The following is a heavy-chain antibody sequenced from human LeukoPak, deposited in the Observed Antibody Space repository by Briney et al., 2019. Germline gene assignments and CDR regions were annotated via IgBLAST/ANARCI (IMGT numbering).Heavy chain of an antibody. J-gene: IGHJ4*02. CDR3: AKRGRWLVIQEAVPAGGYFDY. CDR1: GFTFSSYA. CDR2: ISGSGGST. Sequence: GGSLRLSCAASGFTFSSYAMSWVRQAPGKGLEWVSAISGSGGSTYYADSVKGRFTISRDNSKNTLYLQMNSLRAEDTAVYYCAKRGRWLVIQEAVPAGGYFDYWGQGTLVTVSS. V-gene: IGHV3-23*01. D-gene: IGHD6-19*01.